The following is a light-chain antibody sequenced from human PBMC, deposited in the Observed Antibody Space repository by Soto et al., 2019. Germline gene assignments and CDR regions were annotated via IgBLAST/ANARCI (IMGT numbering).Light chain of an antibody. CDR3: QQFDDSRPAFT. J-gene: IGKJ2*01. Sequence: ESVLTQSPGTLSLSPGERATLSCRASQTVNSRYLTWYQHKPGQAPRLLIYGASIRATGIPDRFSGSRSGADVSLTITRLEPEDSVVYYCQQFDDSRPAFTFGQGTKLEI. CDR2: GAS. CDR1: QTVNSRY. V-gene: IGKV3-20*01.